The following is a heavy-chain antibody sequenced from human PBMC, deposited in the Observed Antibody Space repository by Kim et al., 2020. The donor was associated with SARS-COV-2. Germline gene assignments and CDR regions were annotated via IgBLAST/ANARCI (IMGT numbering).Heavy chain of an antibody. D-gene: IGHD3-10*01. Sequence: NPALKSRVTISVDTSKNQFSLKLSSVTAADTAVYYCARVRGSGSYYRLDYWGQGTLGTVSS. J-gene: IGHJ4*02. V-gene: IGHV4-34*01. CDR3: ARVRGSGSYYRLDY.